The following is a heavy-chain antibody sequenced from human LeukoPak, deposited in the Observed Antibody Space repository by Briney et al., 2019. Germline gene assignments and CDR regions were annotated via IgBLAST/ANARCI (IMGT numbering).Heavy chain of an antibody. V-gene: IGHV1-2*06. J-gene: IGHJ3*01. CDR1: GYTFTAYY. D-gene: IGHD5-12*01. Sequence: ASVKVSCKASGYTFTAYYMHWVRQVPGQGLEWMGRINPNSGDTDYAQKFQGRVIMTRDSSISTAYMEVSRLRSDDTAVYYCARVDSGHDYGPSWGQGTTVTVSS. CDR3: ARVDSGHDYGPS. CDR2: INPNSGDT.